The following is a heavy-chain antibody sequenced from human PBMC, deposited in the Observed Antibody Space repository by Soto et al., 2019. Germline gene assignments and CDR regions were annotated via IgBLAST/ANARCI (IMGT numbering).Heavy chain of an antibody. Sequence: LRLSCAASGFTFSNAWMSWVRQAPGKGLEWVGRIKSKTDGGTTDYAAPVKGRFTISRDDSKSTLYLQMNSLKTEDTAVYYCTTAGGILYYYYGMDVWGQGTTVTVSS. CDR3: TTAGGILYYYYGMDV. J-gene: IGHJ6*02. D-gene: IGHD3-16*01. CDR2: IKSKTDGGTT. V-gene: IGHV3-15*01. CDR1: GFTFSNAW.